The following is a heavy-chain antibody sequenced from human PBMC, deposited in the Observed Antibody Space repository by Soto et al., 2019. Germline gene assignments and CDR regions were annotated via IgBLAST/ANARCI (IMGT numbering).Heavy chain of an antibody. D-gene: IGHD3-3*01. CDR3: AKNYDFWTYFDY. J-gene: IGHJ4*02. CDR2: IWYDGSNK. V-gene: IGHV3-33*06. CDR1: GFTFSSYG. Sequence: GGSLRLSCAASGFTFSSYGMHWVRQAPGKGLEWVAVIWYDGSNKYYADSVKGRFTISRDNSKNTLYLQMNSLRAEDTAVYYCAKNYDFWTYFDYWGQGTLVTVSS.